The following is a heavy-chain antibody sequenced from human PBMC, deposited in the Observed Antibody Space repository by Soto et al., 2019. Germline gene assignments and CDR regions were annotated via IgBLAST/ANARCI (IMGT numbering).Heavy chain of an antibody. D-gene: IGHD1-26*01. CDR2: IYYSGST. CDR1: GGSISSYY. CDR3: ARGAAPSGSYYGSGLDY. V-gene: IGHV4-59*01. J-gene: IGHJ4*02. Sequence: PSETLSLTCTVSGGSISSYYWSWIWQPPGKGLEWIGYIYYSGSTNYNPSLKSRVTISVDTSKNQFSLKLSSVTAADTAVYYCARGAAPSGSYYGSGLDYWGQGTLVTVSS.